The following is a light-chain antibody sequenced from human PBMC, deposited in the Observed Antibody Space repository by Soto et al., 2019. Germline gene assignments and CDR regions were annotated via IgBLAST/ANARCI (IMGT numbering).Light chain of an antibody. CDR2: GVN. CDR1: SSDIGYYDY. V-gene: IGLV2-14*01. Sequence: QSVLSQPASVSGSPGQSITISCTGTSSDIGYYDYVSWYQHHSGKAPKLIIYGVNNRPSGVSNRFSGSKSVNTASLTISGLQAEDEADYYCSSHSSSSAYYVFGTGTKVTVL. J-gene: IGLJ1*01. CDR3: SSHSSSSAYYV.